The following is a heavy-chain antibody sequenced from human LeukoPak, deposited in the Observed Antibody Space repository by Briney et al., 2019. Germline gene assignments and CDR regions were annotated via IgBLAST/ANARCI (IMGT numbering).Heavy chain of an antibody. J-gene: IGHJ6*02. CDR1: GYTFTSYG. CDR2: ISAYNGNT. CDR3: ARESLEYSSSSTYYYGMDV. Sequence: ASVKVSCKASGYTFTSYGISWVRQAPGQGLEWMGWISAYNGNTNYAQKLQGRVTMTTDTSTSTAYMELRSLRSDDTAAYYCARESLEYSSSSTYYYGMDVWGQGTTVTVSS. D-gene: IGHD6-6*01. V-gene: IGHV1-18*01.